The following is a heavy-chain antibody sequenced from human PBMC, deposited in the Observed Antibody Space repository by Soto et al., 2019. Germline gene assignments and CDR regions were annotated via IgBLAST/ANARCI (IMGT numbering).Heavy chain of an antibody. CDR2: IVPIFGTA. D-gene: IGHD2-15*01. Sequence: QVQVVQSGAEVKKPGSSVKVSCKVSGGTFNSYAISWVRQAPGQGLEWMGGIVPIFGTANYAQKFQGRVTITADRSTSTAYMELTRLTSEDTAVYYCARDSRPAVAPSTTAEFDYWGQGTLVTVSS. V-gene: IGHV1-69*06. CDR1: GGTFNSYA. CDR3: ARDSRPAVAPSTTAEFDY. J-gene: IGHJ4*02.